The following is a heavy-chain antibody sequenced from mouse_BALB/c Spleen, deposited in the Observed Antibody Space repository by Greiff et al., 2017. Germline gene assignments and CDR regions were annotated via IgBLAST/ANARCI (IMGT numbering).Heavy chain of an antibody. CDR2: ISYSGST. CDR3: AREYGKTFDY. CDR1: GYSITSDYA. D-gene: IGHD2-10*02. J-gene: IGHJ2*01. V-gene: IGHV3-2*02. Sequence: EVHLVESGPGLVKPSQSLSLTCTVTGYSITSDYAWNWIRQFPGNKLEWMGYISYSGSTSYNPSLKSRISITRDTSKNQFFLQLNSVTTEDTATYYCAREYGKTFDYWGQGTTLTVSS.